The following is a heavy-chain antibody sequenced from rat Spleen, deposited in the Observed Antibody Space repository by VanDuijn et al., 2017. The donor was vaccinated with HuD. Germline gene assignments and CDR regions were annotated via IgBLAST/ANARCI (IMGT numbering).Heavy chain of an antibody. CDR3: ASLMYTPDYLGVMDA. CDR1: GFTFSNYG. V-gene: IGHV5-25*01. D-gene: IGHD1-6*01. CDR2: ISYDGGST. Sequence: EVQLVESGGGLVQPGRSMKLSCAASGFTFSNYGMAWVRQAPKKGLEWVAYISYDGGSTYYRDSVKGRFTISRDNAESTLYLQMDSLRSEATATYYCASLMYTPDYLGVMDAWGQGASVTVSS. J-gene: IGHJ4*01.